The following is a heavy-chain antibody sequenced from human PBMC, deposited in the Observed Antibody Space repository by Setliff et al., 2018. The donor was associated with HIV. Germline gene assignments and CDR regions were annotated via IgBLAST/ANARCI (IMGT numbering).Heavy chain of an antibody. CDR1: GDSIGTYY. CDR3: ARARLLGGSLS. D-gene: IGHD7-27*01. J-gene: IGHJ5*02. Sequence: PSETLSLTCSVSGDSIGTYYWNWIRQTPGKRLEWIGFFYYGGSTDYNPALKNRVAISVDTSRNRVSLKMTSVTAADTAVYYCARARLLGGSLSWGRGALVTVSS. CDR2: FYYGGST. V-gene: IGHV4-59*01.